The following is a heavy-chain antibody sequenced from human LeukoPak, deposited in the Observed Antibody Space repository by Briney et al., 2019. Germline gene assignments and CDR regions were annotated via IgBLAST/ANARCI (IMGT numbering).Heavy chain of an antibody. CDR1: GGSISSGSYY. CDR3: ARVPLPEQHVDY. J-gene: IGHJ4*02. D-gene: IGHD6-13*01. Sequence: SETLSLTCTVSGGSISSGSYYWSWIRQPDGKGLEWIGRIYTSGSTNYNPSLKSRVTISVDTSKNQFSLKLSSVTAADTAVYYYARVPLPEQHVDYWGQGTLVTVSS. CDR2: IYTSGST. V-gene: IGHV4-61*02.